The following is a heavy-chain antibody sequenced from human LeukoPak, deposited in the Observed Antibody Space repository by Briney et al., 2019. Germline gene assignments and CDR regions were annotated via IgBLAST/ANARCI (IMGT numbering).Heavy chain of an antibody. Sequence: SDPLSLTCTLSGGPISSGDYYWSWIPQHPAKGLEWIGYIHYSGSTYYNPSLKSRVTISVDTSKKQFSLKLSSVTAADTAVYYCARVGVAAKSSRYFDYWGQGTLVTVSS. CDR2: IHYSGST. CDR1: GGPISSGDYY. J-gene: IGHJ4*02. CDR3: ARVGVAAKSSRYFDY. D-gene: IGHD2-15*01. V-gene: IGHV4-31*02.